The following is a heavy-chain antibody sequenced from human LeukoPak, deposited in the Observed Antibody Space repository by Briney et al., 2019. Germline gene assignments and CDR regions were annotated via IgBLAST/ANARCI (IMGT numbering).Heavy chain of an antibody. CDR2: INPNSGGT. CDR3: ARDKGNWFDP. J-gene: IGHJ5*02. Sequence: SVKVSCKASGGTFSSYAISWVRQAPGQGLEWMGWINPNSGGTNYAQKFQGRVTMTTDTSTRTAYMELRSLRFDDTAVYYCARDKGNWFDPWGQGTLVTVSS. CDR1: GGTFSSYA. V-gene: IGHV1-18*01.